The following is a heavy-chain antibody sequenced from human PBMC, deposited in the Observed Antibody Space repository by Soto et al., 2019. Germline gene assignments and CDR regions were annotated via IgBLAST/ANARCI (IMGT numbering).Heavy chain of an antibody. Sequence: QVQMLQSGAEVKKPGASVKVSCKASGYTFTAYYVHWVRQAPGQGLEGMGFINPSGGGTTYGRKFQGRVTMTRDTYTSTVYMDLSTLRSEDTAVYYCARGSTVALEYWGQGTLVTVSA. CDR2: INPSGGGT. D-gene: IGHD1-1*01. J-gene: IGHJ4*02. V-gene: IGHV1-46*01. CDR1: GYTFTAYY. CDR3: ARGSTVALEY.